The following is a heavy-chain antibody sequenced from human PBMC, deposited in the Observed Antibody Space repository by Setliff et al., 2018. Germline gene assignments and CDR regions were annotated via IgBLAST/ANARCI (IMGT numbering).Heavy chain of an antibody. Sequence: PSETLSLTCTVSGGSISSSSYYWGWIRQPPGKGLEWIGSIYYSGSTYYNPSLKSRVTISVDTSKNQFSLKVSSVTAADTVVCYCVRENRYSSGWYSYYYGMDVWGQGTTVTVSS. CDR2: IYYSGST. D-gene: IGHD6-19*01. CDR3: VRENRYSSGWYSYYYGMDV. J-gene: IGHJ6*02. CDR1: GGSISSSSYY. V-gene: IGHV4-39*07.